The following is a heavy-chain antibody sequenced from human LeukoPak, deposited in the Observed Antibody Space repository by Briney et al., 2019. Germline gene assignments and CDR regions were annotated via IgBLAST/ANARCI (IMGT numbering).Heavy chain of an antibody. CDR3: AKIGAAGNAFDI. CDR2: IQQDGSEK. Sequence: GGSLRLSCAASGFTFSSYWISWVRQAPGKGLEWVANIQQDGSEKYYVDSVKGRFTISRDNAKNSLYLQTNSLRAEDTAVYYCAKIGAAGNAFDIWGQRTMVTVSS. CDR1: GFTFSSYW. V-gene: IGHV3-7*01. D-gene: IGHD6-13*01. J-gene: IGHJ3*02.